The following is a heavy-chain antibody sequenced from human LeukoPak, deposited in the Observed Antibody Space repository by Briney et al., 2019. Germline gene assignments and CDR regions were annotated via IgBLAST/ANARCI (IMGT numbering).Heavy chain of an antibody. Sequence: EASVKVSCKASGYTFNSYGFSWVRQAPGQGLEWMGWISAYNGNTNYAQKLQGRVTMTTDTSTSTAYMELRSLRSEDTAVYYCAREVGIVVVDGMDVWGQGTTVTVSS. CDR1: GYTFNSYG. D-gene: IGHD2-21*01. CDR2: ISAYNGNT. CDR3: AREVGIVVVDGMDV. V-gene: IGHV1-18*01. J-gene: IGHJ6*02.